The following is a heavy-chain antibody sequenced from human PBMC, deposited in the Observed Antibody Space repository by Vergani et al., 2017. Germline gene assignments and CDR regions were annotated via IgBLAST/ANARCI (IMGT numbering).Heavy chain of an antibody. CDR3: AKGGSTRADGDAFDI. CDR1: GYTFTSYY. D-gene: IGHD2-2*01. Sequence: QVQLVQSGAEVKKPGASVKVSCKASGYTFTSYYMHWVRQAPGQGLEWMGIINPSGGSTSYAQKFQGRVTITADTSTDTAYMELSSLRSEDTAVYYCAKGGSTRADGDAFDIWGQGTMVTVSS. J-gene: IGHJ3*02. V-gene: IGHV1-46*01. CDR2: INPSGGST.